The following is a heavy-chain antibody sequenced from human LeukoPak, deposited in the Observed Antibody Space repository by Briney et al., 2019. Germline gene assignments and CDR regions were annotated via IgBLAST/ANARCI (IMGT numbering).Heavy chain of an antibody. CDR1: GFTFNSYS. CDR2: VSFDGNSK. V-gene: IGHV3-30*04. CDR3: AKGTHSSSWHWYDP. J-gene: IGHJ5*02. Sequence: SGGSLRLSCEASGFTFNSYSMHWVRQAPGKGLEWVAVVSFDGNSKYYADSVKGRFTISRDDAKNSLYLQMNSLRAEDTAVYYCAKGTHSSSWHWYDPWGQGTLVTVSS. D-gene: IGHD6-13*01.